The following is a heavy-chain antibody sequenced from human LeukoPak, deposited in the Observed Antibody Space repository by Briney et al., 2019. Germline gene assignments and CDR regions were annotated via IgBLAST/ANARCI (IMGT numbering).Heavy chain of an antibody. CDR1: GYTFTDYY. D-gene: IGHD4-17*01. Sequence: ASVKVSCKASGYTFTDYYMHWVRQAPGQGLEWMGWINPNSGATNSAQKFQGRVTMTRDTSISTAYMELSRLRSDDTAVYYCARGNLIDYGDFDYWGQGTLVTVSS. J-gene: IGHJ4*02. CDR3: ARGNLIDYGDFDY. V-gene: IGHV1-2*02. CDR2: INPNSGAT.